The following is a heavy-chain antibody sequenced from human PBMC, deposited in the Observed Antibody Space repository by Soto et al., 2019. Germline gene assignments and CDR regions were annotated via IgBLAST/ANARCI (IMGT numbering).Heavy chain of an antibody. CDR1: GYTFTSYY. CDR2: INPSGGST. J-gene: IGHJ6*02. Sequence: ASVKVSCKASGYTFTSYYMHWVRQAPGQGLEWMGIINPSGGSTSYAQKFQGRVTMTRDTSTSTVYMELSSLRSEDTAVYYCACLGYLKQNYYYGMDVWGQGTTVTVSS. D-gene: IGHD2-15*01. CDR3: ACLGYLKQNYYYGMDV. V-gene: IGHV1-46*01.